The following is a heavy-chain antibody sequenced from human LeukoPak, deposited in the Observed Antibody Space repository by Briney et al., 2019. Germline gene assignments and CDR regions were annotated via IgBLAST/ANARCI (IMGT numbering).Heavy chain of an antibody. Sequence: SETLSLTCAVYGGSFSGYYWGWIRQPPGKGLEWIGSIYYSGSTYYNPSLKSRVTISVDTSKNQFSLKLSSVTAADTAVYYCARRYYYYYYMDVWGKGTTVTVSS. V-gene: IGHV4-39*01. CDR3: ARRYYYYYYMDV. CDR2: IYYSGST. CDR1: GGSFSGYY. J-gene: IGHJ6*03.